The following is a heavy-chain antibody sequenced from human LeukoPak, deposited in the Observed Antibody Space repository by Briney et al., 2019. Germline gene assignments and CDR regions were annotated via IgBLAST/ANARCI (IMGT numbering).Heavy chain of an antibody. Sequence: PGGSLRLSCAASGFTFSNYEMNWVRQAPEKGLEWISYINPSGTIKYYVDSVKGRFTVSRDNAKNSLYLQMNSLRVEDTAVYYCARDPPRYCSSTSCYPNFYMDVWGKGTTVTISS. CDR2: INPSGTIK. CDR3: ARDPPRYCSSTSCYPNFYMDV. D-gene: IGHD2-2*01. J-gene: IGHJ6*03. V-gene: IGHV3-48*03. CDR1: GFTFSNYE.